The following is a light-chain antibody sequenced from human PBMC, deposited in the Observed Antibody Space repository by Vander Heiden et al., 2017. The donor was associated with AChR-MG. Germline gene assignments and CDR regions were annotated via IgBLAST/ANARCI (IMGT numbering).Light chain of an antibody. V-gene: IGLV1-44*01. J-gene: IGLJ3*02. CDR2: ANN. CDR3: AVWDDSLYGRV. CDR1: SSNGGSNP. Sequence: QSVVTQPPSASGTPGQRVSSSWSGSSSNGGSNPLPWFQKLPGPAPKLLIYANNQRPSGVPDRFSGSKSGNSASLAISGRQSEDEADYYCAVWDDSLYGRVFGGGTKLTVL.